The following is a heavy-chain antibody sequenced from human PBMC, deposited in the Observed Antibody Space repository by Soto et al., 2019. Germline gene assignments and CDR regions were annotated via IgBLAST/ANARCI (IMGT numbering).Heavy chain of an antibody. CDR1: GGSISSYY. Sequence: QVQLQESGPGLVKPSETLSLTCTVSGGSISSYYWSWIRQPPGKGLEWIGYIYYSGSTNYNPSLXGRFSIXXDTSKNQFSLKLSSVTAADTAVYYCARRYGSCFDYWGQGTLVTVSS. CDR2: IYYSGST. V-gene: IGHV4-59*08. CDR3: ARRYGSCFDY. J-gene: IGHJ4*02. D-gene: IGHD5-18*01.